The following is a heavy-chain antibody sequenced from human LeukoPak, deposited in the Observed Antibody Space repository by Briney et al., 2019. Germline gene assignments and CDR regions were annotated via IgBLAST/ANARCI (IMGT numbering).Heavy chain of an antibody. CDR1: GFTFSSHA. D-gene: IGHD3-3*01. V-gene: IGHV3-30*04. J-gene: IGHJ4*02. CDR3: ARRSQGGVALDF. CDR2: ISFDGSNT. Sequence: TGGSLRLSCAASGFTFSSHAMHWVRQAPGKGLDWVAVISFDGSNTYYADSVKGRFTISRDNSKNTLYLQMNSLRPDDTAVYYCARRSQGGVALDFWGQGTLVTVSS.